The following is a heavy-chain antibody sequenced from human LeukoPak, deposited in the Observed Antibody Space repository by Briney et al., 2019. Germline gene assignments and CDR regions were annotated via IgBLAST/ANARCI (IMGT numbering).Heavy chain of an antibody. CDR2: IYTSGST. CDR1: GGSISSYY. J-gene: IGHJ6*03. D-gene: IGHD6-13*01. CDR3: ARMTPGIAAAYDYYYMDV. Sequence: SETLSLTCTVSGGSISSYYWSWIRQPAGKGLEWIGRIYTSGSTDYNPSLKSRVTISVDTSKNQFSLKLSSVTAADTAVYYCARMTPGIAAAYDYYYMDVWGKGTTVTVSS. V-gene: IGHV4-4*07.